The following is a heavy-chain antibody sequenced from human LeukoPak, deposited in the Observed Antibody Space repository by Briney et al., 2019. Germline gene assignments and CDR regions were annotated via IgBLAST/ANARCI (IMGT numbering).Heavy chain of an antibody. Sequence: GGSLRLSCAASGFTFSSYNMNWVRQAPGKGLEWVSTISGSDSSTYYADSVRGRFTISRDNSKNTVFLQMNSLRVEDTAIYYCAKDQDVYSGSQSWGQGTLVTVSS. J-gene: IGHJ4*02. CDR2: ISGSDSST. V-gene: IGHV3-23*01. CDR1: GFTFSSYN. D-gene: IGHD1-26*01. CDR3: AKDQDVYSGSQS.